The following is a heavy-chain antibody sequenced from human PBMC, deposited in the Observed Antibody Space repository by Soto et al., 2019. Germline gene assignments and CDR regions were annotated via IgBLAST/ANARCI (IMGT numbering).Heavy chain of an antibody. CDR1: GGTFSSYA. J-gene: IGHJ4*02. D-gene: IGHD6-6*01. Sequence: GASVKVSCKASGGTFSSYAISWVRQAPGQGLEWMGGIIPIFGTANYAQKFQGRVTITADESTSTAYMELSSLRSEDTAVYYCARGYIEYSSSSGFDYWGQGTLVTVSS. CDR3: ARGYIEYSSSSGFDY. CDR2: IIPIFGTA. V-gene: IGHV1-69*13.